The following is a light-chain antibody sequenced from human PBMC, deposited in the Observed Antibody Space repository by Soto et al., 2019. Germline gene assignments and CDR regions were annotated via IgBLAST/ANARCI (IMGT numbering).Light chain of an antibody. CDR1: SSDVGSYNL. J-gene: IGLJ2*01. CDR2: EGS. Sequence: QSALTQPASVSGSPGQSITISCTGTSSDVGSYNLVSWYQQHPGKAPKLMIYEGSKRPSGVSNRFSGSKSGNTAALTISGLQAEDEAEYYCCSYAGSSNVVLGGGVTLTVL. CDR3: CSYAGSSNVV. V-gene: IGLV2-23*01.